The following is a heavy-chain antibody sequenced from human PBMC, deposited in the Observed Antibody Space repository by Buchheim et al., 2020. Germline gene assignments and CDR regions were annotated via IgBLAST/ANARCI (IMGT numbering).Heavy chain of an antibody. CDR3: AREDGSSGWYGGPDYYYGMDV. Sequence: QVQLVQSGAEVKKPGASVKVSCKASGYTFTSYDINWVRQATGQGLEWMGWMNPNSGNTGYAQKFQGRVTMTRNTSISTAYMELSSLRSEDTAVYYYAREDGSSGWYGGPDYYYGMDVWGQGTT. CDR2: MNPNSGNT. CDR1: GYTFTSYD. D-gene: IGHD6-19*01. J-gene: IGHJ6*02. V-gene: IGHV1-8*01.